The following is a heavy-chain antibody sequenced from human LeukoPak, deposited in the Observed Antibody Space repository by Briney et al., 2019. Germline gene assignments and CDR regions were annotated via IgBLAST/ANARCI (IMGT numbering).Heavy chain of an antibody. J-gene: IGHJ4*02. D-gene: IGHD6-19*01. V-gene: IGHV4-39*01. CDR3: TRQNSVAGTSFDY. CDR1: GGSISSTNSY. Sequence: SETLSLTCTVSGGSISSTNSYWGWIRQSPGKGLEWIGSIFYSGSTYYTPSLKSRVTISVDTSRNQFSLKLSSVTAADTAVYYCTRQNSVAGTSFDYWGQGTLVTVSS. CDR2: IFYSGST.